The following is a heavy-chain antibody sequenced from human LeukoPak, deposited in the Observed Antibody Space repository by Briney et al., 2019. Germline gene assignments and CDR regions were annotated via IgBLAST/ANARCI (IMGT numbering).Heavy chain of an antibody. V-gene: IGHV4-39*01. J-gene: IGHJ4*02. D-gene: IGHD2-2*01. CDR3: ARFKVVPAAFDY. CDR1: GGSISSSSYY. Sequence: SETLSLTCTVSGGSISSSSYYWGWIRQPPGKGLEWIGSIYYSGSTYYNPSLKSRVTISVDTSKNQFSLKLTSVTAADTAVYYCARFKVVPAAFDYWGQGTLVTVSS. CDR2: IYYSGST.